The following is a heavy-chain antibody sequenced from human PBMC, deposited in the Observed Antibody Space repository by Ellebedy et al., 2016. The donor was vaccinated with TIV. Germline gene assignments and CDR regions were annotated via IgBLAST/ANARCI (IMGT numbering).Heavy chain of an antibody. D-gene: IGHD2-8*01. J-gene: IGHJ4*02. V-gene: IGHV3-7*01. CDR2: IKQDGSEK. CDR3: ARGYASPNY. CDR1: GFTFSSYW. Sequence: GESLKISCAASGFTFSSYWMSWVRQAPGTGLEWVANIKQDGSEKYYVDSVKGRFTIPRDNAKNSLYLQMNSLRAEDTAVYYCARGYASPNYWGQGTLVTVSS.